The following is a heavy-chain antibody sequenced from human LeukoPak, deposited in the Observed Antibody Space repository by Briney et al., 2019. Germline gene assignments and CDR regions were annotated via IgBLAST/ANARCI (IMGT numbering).Heavy chain of an antibody. J-gene: IGHJ4*02. CDR3: ARADYFDY. V-gene: IGHV3-43*01. CDR2: ISWDGGST. Sequence: PGGSLRLSCAASGFTFDDYTMHWVRQAPGKGLEWVSLISWDGGSTYYADSVKGRFTISKDNAKSSLYLQMNSLRAEDTAVYYCARADYFDYWGQGTLVTVSS. CDR1: GFTFDDYT.